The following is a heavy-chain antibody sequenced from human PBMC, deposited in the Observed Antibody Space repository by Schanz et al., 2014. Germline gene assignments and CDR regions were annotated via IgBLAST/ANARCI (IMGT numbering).Heavy chain of an antibody. CDR1: GFSLNTYG. CDR3: ARDFDDRRGYGSGYCLGDCMDV. J-gene: IGHJ6*02. D-gene: IGHD3-10*01. Sequence: AQLMESGGGVVQPGTSLILSCSVSGFSLNTYGIHWFRQPAGKGLEWVANIKQDGSEKYYVDAVKGRFTISRDNAKNSLYLQMNSLRAEDTAVYYCARDFDDRRGYGSGYCLGDCMDVWGQGTTVTVSS. CDR2: IKQDGSEK. V-gene: IGHV3-7*03.